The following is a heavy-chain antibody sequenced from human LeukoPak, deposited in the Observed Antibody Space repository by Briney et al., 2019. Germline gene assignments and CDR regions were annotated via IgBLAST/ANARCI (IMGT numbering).Heavy chain of an antibody. Sequence: PSQTLSLTCTVSGGSISSGDYYWSWIRQPPGKGLEWIGEINHSGSTNYNPSLKSRVTISVDTSKNQFSLKLSSVTAADTAVYYCARSNSHSDYWGQGTLVTVSS. J-gene: IGHJ4*02. D-gene: IGHD4-23*01. V-gene: IGHV4-30-4*01. CDR1: GGSISSGDYY. CDR2: INHSGST. CDR3: ARSNSHSDY.